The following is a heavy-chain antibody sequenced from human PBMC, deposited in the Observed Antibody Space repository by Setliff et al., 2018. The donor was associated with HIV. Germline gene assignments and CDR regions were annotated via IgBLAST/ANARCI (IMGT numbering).Heavy chain of an antibody. CDR2: IGTAGDT. Sequence: PGGSLRLSCAASGFTLSNYDMHWVRQATGKGLEWVSAIGTAGDTYYPGSVKGRFTISRENAKNSLYLRMNSLRAGDTAVYYCARGLPNTGSYLNRYFDLWGRGTLVTSPQ. D-gene: IGHD1-26*01. J-gene: IGHJ2*01. CDR1: GFTLSNYD. V-gene: IGHV3-13*01. CDR3: ARGLPNTGSYLNRYFDL.